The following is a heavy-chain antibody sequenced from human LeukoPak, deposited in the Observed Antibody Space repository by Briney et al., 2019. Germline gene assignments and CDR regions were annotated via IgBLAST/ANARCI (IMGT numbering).Heavy chain of an antibody. J-gene: IGHJ5*02. V-gene: IGHV3-48*04. D-gene: IGHD2-2*01. Sequence: PGGSLRLSCAASGFTFSSYSMNWVRQAPGKGLEWVSYISSSSSSTIYYADSVKGRFTISRDNAKNSLFLQMNSLRAEDTAVYYCFCSSISCHDPWGQGTLVTVSS. CDR3: FCSSISCHDP. CDR2: ISSSSSSTI. CDR1: GFTFSSYS.